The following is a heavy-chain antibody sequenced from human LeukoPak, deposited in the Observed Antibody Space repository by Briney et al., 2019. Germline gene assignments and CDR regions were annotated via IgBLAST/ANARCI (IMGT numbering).Heavy chain of an antibody. D-gene: IGHD3-22*01. J-gene: IGHJ4*02. V-gene: IGHV4-30-4*01. CDR1: GGSISSGDYY. CDR3: ARNLVTETHYYDSSGYYDY. CDR2: IYYSGST. Sequence: PSETLSLTCTVSGGSISSGDYYWSWIRQPPGKGLEWIGYIYYSGSTYYNPSLKSRVTISVDTSKNQFSLKLSSVTAADTAVYYCARNLVTETHYYDSSGYYDYWGQGTLVTVSS.